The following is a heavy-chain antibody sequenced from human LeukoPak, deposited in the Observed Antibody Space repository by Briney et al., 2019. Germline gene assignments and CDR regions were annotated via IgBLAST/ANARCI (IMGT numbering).Heavy chain of an antibody. CDR2: IRAGDHST. CDR1: GFTFSNYA. CDR3: ARDPNGDYVGAFDM. J-gene: IGHJ3*02. D-gene: IGHD4-17*01. Sequence: PGGSLRLSCTASGFTFSNYAMMWVRQAPGKGLELVSTIRAGDHSTYYADSVKGRFTISRDNSKHTLFLQMNSLRAEDTAVYFCARDPNGDYVGAFDMWGPGTMVTVSS. V-gene: IGHV3-23*01.